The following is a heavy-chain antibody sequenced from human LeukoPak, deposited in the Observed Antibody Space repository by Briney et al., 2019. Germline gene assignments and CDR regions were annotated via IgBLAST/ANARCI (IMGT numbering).Heavy chain of an antibody. J-gene: IGHJ4*02. V-gene: IGHV3-21*01. CDR2: ISSSSSYI. D-gene: IGHD7-27*01. CDR3: ASGNWDRGYFDY. CDR1: GFTFSSYG. Sequence: GRSLRLSCAASGFTFSSYGMHWVRQAPGKGLEWVSSISSSSSYIYYADSVKGRFTISSDNAKNSLYLQMNSLRAEDTAVYYCASGNWDRGYFDYWGQGTLVTVSS.